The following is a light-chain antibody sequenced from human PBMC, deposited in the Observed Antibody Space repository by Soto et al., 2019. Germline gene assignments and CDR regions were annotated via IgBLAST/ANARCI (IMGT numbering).Light chain of an antibody. CDR3: QHLHTYPYT. Sequence: DIQLTQSPSFLSASVGDRVTITCRASQGISSYLAWYQQKPGKAPELLIYAASTLQSGVPSRFSGSGSGTEFTLTISRLQPEDFATYYCQHLHTYPYTFGQGTRLEIK. J-gene: IGKJ5*01. CDR2: AAS. CDR1: QGISSY. V-gene: IGKV1-9*01.